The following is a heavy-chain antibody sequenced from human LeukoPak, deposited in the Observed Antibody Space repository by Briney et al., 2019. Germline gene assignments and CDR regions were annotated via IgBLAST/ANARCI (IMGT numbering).Heavy chain of an antibody. Sequence: ASVKVSCKASGYTFTSFGISWVRQAPGQGLERMGWISAYNGNTNYAQKLQGRVTMTTDTSTSTAYMELRSLRSDDTAVYYCARDFGYSSGWENYYYYYYYMDVWGKGTTVTISS. J-gene: IGHJ6*03. CDR1: GYTFTSFG. D-gene: IGHD6-19*01. CDR3: ARDFGYSSGWENYYYYYYYMDV. CDR2: ISAYNGNT. V-gene: IGHV1-18*01.